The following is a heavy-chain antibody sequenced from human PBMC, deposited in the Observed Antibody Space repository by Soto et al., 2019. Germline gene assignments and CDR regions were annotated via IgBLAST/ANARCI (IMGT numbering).Heavy chain of an antibody. CDR2: INGGGDSA. CDR3: ARGATIDY. V-gene: IGHV3-23*01. Sequence: EVQLLESGEALAQPGGSLRLSCAASGFTFSSYAMTWVRQAPGKGLEWVALINGGGDSAYYADSVKGRFTISRDNFKNLLFLQMNNWRGLDPVVYYCARGATIDYWSQANLVTVSS. J-gene: IGHJ4*02. CDR1: GFTFSSYA.